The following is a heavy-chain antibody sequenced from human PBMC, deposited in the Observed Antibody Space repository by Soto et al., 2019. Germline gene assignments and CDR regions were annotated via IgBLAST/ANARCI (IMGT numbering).Heavy chain of an antibody. D-gene: IGHD3-22*01. Sequence: GGSLRLSCAASGFTFSRYSMNWVRQAPGKGLEWVSDISSSGGSTYYADSVKGRFTISRDNSKNTLYLQMNSLRAEDTAVYYCAKSPGMYYYDSSGYYHYDYWGQGTLVTVSS. V-gene: IGHV3-23*01. J-gene: IGHJ4*02. CDR1: GFTFSRYS. CDR2: ISSSGGST. CDR3: AKSPGMYYYDSSGYYHYDY.